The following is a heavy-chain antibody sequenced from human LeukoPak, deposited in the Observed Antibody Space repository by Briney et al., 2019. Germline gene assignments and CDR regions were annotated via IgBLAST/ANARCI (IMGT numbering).Heavy chain of an antibody. J-gene: IGHJ6*02. D-gene: IGHD2-15*01. CDR2: INHSGST. CDR3: ARDLYCSGGSCYYYYGMDV. V-gene: IGHV4-34*01. CDR1: GGSFSGYY. Sequence: PSETLSLTCAVYGGSFSGYYWSWIRQPPGKGLEWIGEINHSGSTNYNPSLKSRVTISVDTSKNQFSLKLSSVTAADTAVYYCARDLYCSGGSCYYYYGMDVWGQGTTVTVSS.